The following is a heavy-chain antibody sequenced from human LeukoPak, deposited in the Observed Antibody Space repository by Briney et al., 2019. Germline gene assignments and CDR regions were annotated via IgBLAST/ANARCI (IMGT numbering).Heavy chain of an antibody. CDR3: VKGRITMVRGVFDY. D-gene: IGHD3-10*01. CDR1: GFTFSSDA. CDR2: ISSNGGST. J-gene: IGHJ4*02. V-gene: IGHV3-64D*09. Sequence: GGSLRLSCSASGFTFSSDAMHWVRQAPGKGLEYVSAISSNGGSTYYADSVKGRFTISRENSKKTLYLQMSSLRAEDTSVYYCVKGRITMVRGVFDYWGQGTLVSVSS.